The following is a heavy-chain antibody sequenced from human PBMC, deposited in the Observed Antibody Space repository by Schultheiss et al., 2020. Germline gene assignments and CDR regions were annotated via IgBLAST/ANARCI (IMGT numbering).Heavy chain of an antibody. J-gene: IGHJ6*02. CDR2: ISYDGSNK. CDR3: ATSRYYYYGMDV. CDR1: GFTFSSYA. V-gene: IGHV3-30*03. Sequence: GGSLRLSCAASGFTFSSYAMSWVRQAPGKGLEWVAVISYDGSNKYYADSVKGRFTISRDNSKNTLYLQMNSLRAEDTAVYYCATSRYYYYGMDVWGQGTTSTV.